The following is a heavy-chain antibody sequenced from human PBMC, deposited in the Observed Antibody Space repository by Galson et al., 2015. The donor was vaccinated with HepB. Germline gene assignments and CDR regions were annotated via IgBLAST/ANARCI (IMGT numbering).Heavy chain of an antibody. CDR3: ARGLGGFGDPFDY. V-gene: IGHV3-11*05. J-gene: IGHJ4*02. CDR1: GFIFSDYY. D-gene: IGHD3-10*01. Sequence: SLRLSCAASGFIFSDYYMSWIRQAPGKDLEWVSYISSSSAYTNLADSLKGRFTISRDNAKNSLYLQMNSLRAEDTAIYYCARGLGGFGDPFDYWGQGTLVSVSS. CDR2: ISSSSAYT.